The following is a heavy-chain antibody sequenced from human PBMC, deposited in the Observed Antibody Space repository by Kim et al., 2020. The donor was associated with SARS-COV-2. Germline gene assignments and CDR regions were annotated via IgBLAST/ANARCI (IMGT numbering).Heavy chain of an antibody. D-gene: IGHD6-19*01. V-gene: IGHV1-58*01. CDR3: AADFYSSGCLDC. J-gene: IGHJ4*02. Sequence: NYAQKFQERVTITRAMSTSTAYMGLSSLRSEDTAVYYCAADFYSSGCLDCWGQGTLVTVSS.